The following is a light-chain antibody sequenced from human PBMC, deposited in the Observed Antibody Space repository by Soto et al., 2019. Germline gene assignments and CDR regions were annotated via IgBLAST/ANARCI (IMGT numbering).Light chain of an antibody. V-gene: IGKV1-9*01. Sequence: DIQLTQSPSFLPASVGDRVTITCRASQGISNYLAWYQQKPGKAPGLLIYAASTLQRGVSSRFSGSGSGTEFTLTISNLQPEDSATYYCQQLNSYPLTFGGGTTVDIK. CDR3: QQLNSYPLT. J-gene: IGKJ4*01. CDR1: QGISNY. CDR2: AAS.